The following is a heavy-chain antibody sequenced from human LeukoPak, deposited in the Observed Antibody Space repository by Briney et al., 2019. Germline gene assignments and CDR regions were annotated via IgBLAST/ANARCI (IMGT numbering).Heavy chain of an antibody. V-gene: IGHV4-59*01. CDR3: ARCSFDAFDI. D-gene: IGHD6-19*01. J-gene: IGHJ3*02. CDR2: IYYSGST. Sequence: PSETLSLTCAAYGGSFSGYYWSWIRQPPGKGLEWIGYIYYSGSTNYNPSLKSRVTISVDTSKNQFSLKLSSVTAADTAVYYCARCSFDAFDIWGQGTMVTVSS. CDR1: GGSFSGYY.